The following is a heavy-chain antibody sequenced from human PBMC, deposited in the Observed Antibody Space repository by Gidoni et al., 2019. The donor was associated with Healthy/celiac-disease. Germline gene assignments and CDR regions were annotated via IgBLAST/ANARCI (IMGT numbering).Heavy chain of an antibody. Sequence: EVQLVESGGGLVKPGGSLRLSCAASGFTFSSYSMNWVRQAPGKGLEWVSSISSSSSYIYYADSVKGRFTISRDNAKNSLYLQMNSLRAEDTAVYYCAREAQTDFWSGYFPVYSKSQIDYWGQGTLVTVSS. J-gene: IGHJ4*02. V-gene: IGHV3-21*01. CDR2: ISSSSSYI. D-gene: IGHD3-3*01. CDR3: AREAQTDFWSGYFPVYSKSQIDY. CDR1: GFTFSSYS.